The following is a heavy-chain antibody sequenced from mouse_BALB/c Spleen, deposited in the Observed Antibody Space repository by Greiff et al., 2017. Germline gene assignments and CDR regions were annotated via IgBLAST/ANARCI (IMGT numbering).Heavy chain of an antibody. CDR2: IYPGDGDT. V-gene: IGHV1-82*01. CDR1: GYAFSSSW. Sequence: VQLQQSGPELVKPGASVKISCKASGYAFSSSWMNWVKQRPGQGLEWIGRIYPGDGDTNYNGKFKGKATLTADKSSSTAYMQLSSLTSVDSAVYFCARLMRHYYAMDYWGQGTSVTVSS. CDR3: ARLMRHYYAMDY. J-gene: IGHJ4*01.